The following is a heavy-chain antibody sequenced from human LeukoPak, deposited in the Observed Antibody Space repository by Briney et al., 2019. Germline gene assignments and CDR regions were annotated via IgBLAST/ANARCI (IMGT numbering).Heavy chain of an antibody. CDR3: ARDTITRGLDY. Sequence: SETLSLTCIVSGGSISSYYWSWIRQPPGKGLEWVGYIYYSGSTNYNPSLKSRVTISVDTSKNQFSLKLRFVTAADTAVYFCARDTITRGLDYWGQGTLVTVSS. J-gene: IGHJ4*02. CDR2: IYYSGST. D-gene: IGHD3-10*01. CDR1: GGSISSYY. V-gene: IGHV4-59*08.